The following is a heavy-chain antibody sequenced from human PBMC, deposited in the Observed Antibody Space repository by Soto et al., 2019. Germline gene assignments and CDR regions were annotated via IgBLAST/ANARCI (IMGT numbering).Heavy chain of an antibody. CDR2: MNPNSGNT. Sequence: QVQLVQSGAEVKKPGASVKVSCKASGYTFTSYDINWVRQATGQGLGWMGWMNPNSGNTGYAQKFQGRVTMTRNTSISTAYMELSSLRSEDTAVYYCARGHEDIVVVVAASYYYYMDVWGKGTTVTVSS. D-gene: IGHD2-15*01. V-gene: IGHV1-8*01. CDR3: ARGHEDIVVVVAASYYYYMDV. CDR1: GYTFTSYD. J-gene: IGHJ6*03.